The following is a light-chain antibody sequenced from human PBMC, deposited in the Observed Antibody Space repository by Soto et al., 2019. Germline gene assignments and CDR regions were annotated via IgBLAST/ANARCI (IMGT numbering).Light chain of an antibody. Sequence: ELVLTQSPGTLSLSPGERATLSCRASQSVGGNYLAWFQQKPGQTPRVLFSGASSRATGISDRFSARGSGTDFTLTISRLEHEDFAVYYCQHYGRAPWTFGQGTKVDIK. CDR1: QSVGGNY. J-gene: IGKJ1*01. CDR3: QHYGRAPWT. V-gene: IGKV3-20*01. CDR2: GAS.